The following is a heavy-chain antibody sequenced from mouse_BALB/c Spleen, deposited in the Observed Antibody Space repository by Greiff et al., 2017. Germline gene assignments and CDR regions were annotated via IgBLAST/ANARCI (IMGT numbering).Heavy chain of an antibody. CDR2: ISNGGGST. V-gene: IGHV5-12-2*01. CDR3: ARHYYGSSYWFAY. J-gene: IGHJ3*01. D-gene: IGHD1-1*01. CDR1: GFTFSSYT. Sequence: EVMLVESGGGLVQPGGSLKLSCAASGFTFSSYTMSWVRQTPEKRLEWVAYISNGGGSTYYPDTVKGRFTISRDNAKNTLYLQMSSLKSEDTAMYYCARHYYGSSYWFAYWGQGTLVTVSA.